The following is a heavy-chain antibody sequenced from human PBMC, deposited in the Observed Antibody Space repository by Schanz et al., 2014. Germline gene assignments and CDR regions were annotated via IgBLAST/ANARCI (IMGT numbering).Heavy chain of an antibody. D-gene: IGHD3-22*01. V-gene: IGHV1-3*01. Sequence: QVQLVQSWAEVKGPGASVKVSCKASGYSFTPFPIHWVRQAPGQRLEWMGWISAYNGNTNYAQKLQGRVTMTTDTSTSTAYMELRSLRSDDTAVYYCARSNYYDNSDYYNSFDSWGLGTLVTVSS. J-gene: IGHJ4*02. CDR1: GYSFTPFP. CDR3: ARSNYYDNSDYYNSFDS. CDR2: ISAYNGNT.